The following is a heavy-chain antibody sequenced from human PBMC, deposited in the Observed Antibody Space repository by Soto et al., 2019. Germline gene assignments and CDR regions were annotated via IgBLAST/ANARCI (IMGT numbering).Heavy chain of an antibody. CDR3: AGTPTFNDSSGLDY. Sequence: QLQLQESGSGLVKPSQTLSLTCAVSGGSISSGGYSWSWIRQPPGKGLEWIGYIYHSGSTYYNPSLKSRVTISVDRSKNQFFLKLSSVTAADTAVYYCAGTPTFNDSSGLDYWGQGTLVTVSS. CDR1: GGSISSGGYS. V-gene: IGHV4-30-2*01. D-gene: IGHD3-22*01. J-gene: IGHJ4*02. CDR2: IYHSGST.